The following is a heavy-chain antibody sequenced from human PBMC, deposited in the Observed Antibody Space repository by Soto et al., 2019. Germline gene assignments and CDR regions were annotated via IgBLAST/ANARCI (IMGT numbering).Heavy chain of an antibody. CDR1: GGSISSYY. CDR3: ARRYSSAFDI. J-gene: IGHJ3*02. D-gene: IGHD6-13*01. CDR2: IYYSGST. V-gene: IGHV4-59*08. Sequence: QVQLQESGPGLVKPSETLSLTCTVSGGSISSYYWSWIRQPPGKGLEWIGYIYYSGSTNYNPSLKSRVTISVDTSKNQFSLKLSSVTTPVTAVYYCARRYSSAFDIWGQGTMVTVSS.